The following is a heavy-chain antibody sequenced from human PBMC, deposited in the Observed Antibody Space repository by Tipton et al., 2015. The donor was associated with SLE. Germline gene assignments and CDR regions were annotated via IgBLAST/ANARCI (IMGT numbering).Heavy chain of an antibody. V-gene: IGHV1-69*09. Sequence: QVQLVQSGAEVKKPGSSVTVSCKASGGTFSHSGFSWVRQAPGQGLEWMGGFIPILGIAKYAQKFQGRVTITADTSTSTAYMELSSLRSEDTAVYYCATSPSSTFPHAFEIWGQGTMVTVSS. J-gene: IGHJ3*02. D-gene: IGHD6-13*01. CDR1: GGTFSHSG. CDR2: FIPILGIA. CDR3: ATSPSSTFPHAFEI.